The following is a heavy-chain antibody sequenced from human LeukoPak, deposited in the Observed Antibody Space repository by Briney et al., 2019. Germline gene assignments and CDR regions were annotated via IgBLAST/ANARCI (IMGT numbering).Heavy chain of an antibody. D-gene: IGHD3-10*01. CDR3: AREVRLYYGSGSYIVYFDY. CDR2: IYSGGST. J-gene: IGHJ4*02. Sequence: GGSLRLSCAASGFTVSSNYMSWVRQAPGKGLEWVSVIYSGGSTYYADSVKGRFTISRDNSKNTLYLQMNSLRAEDTVVYYCAREVRLYYGSGSYIVYFDYWGQGTLVTVSS. V-gene: IGHV3-53*01. CDR1: GFTVSSNY.